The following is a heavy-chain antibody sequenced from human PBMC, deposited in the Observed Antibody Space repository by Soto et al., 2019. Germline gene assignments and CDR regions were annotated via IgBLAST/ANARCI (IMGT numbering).Heavy chain of an antibody. Sequence: EVQLVESGGGLVKPGGSLRLSCAASGFTFSSYSMNWVRQAPGKGLEWVSSISSSSSYIYYADSVKGRFTISRDNAKNSLYLKMNSLRDEDTAVYYCAREAPTGNNYRGYGMDVWGQGTTVTVSS. V-gene: IGHV3-21*01. CDR1: GFTFSSYS. CDR3: AREAPTGNNYRGYGMDV. J-gene: IGHJ6*02. CDR2: ISSSSSYI. D-gene: IGHD1-26*01.